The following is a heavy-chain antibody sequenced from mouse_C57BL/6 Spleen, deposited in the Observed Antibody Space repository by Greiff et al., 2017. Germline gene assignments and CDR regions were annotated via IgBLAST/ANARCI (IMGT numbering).Heavy chain of an antibody. J-gene: IGHJ4*01. V-gene: IGHV1-52*01. CDR3: ARDGYYPLGAMDY. Sequence: QVQLQQPGAELVRPGSSVKLSCMASGYTFTSYWMHWVKQRPIQGLEWIGNIDPSDSETHYNQKFKDKATLTVDKSSSTAYLQLSSLTSEDSAVYYCARDGYYPLGAMDYWGQRTSVTVSS. CDR2: IDPSDSET. CDR1: GYTFTSYW. D-gene: IGHD2-3*01.